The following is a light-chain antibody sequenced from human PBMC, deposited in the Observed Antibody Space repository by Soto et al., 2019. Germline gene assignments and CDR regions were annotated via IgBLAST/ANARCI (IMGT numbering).Light chain of an antibody. CDR3: QQYGSSRLT. CDR2: GAS. CDR1: QTISSY. Sequence: ERATLSFWSSQTISSYFLWYQQKPGQAPRLLIYGASSRATGIPDRFSGSGSGTDFTLTISRLEPEDFAVYYCQQYGSSRLTCGGGTMVDIK. J-gene: IGKJ4*01. V-gene: IGKV3-20*01.